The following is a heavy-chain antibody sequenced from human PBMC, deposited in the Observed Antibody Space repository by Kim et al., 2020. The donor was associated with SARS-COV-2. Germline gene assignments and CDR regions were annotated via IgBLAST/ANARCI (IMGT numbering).Heavy chain of an antibody. V-gene: IGHV3-23*01. Sequence: GGSLRLSCAASGFTFSSYAMSWVRQAPGKGLEWVSAISGSGGSTYYADSVKGRFTISRDNSKNTLYLQMNSLRAEDTAVYYCGSSSWDYYYGMDVWGQGTTVTVSS. D-gene: IGHD6-13*01. CDR3: GSSSWDYYYGMDV. CDR1: GFTFSSYA. J-gene: IGHJ6*02. CDR2: ISGSGGST.